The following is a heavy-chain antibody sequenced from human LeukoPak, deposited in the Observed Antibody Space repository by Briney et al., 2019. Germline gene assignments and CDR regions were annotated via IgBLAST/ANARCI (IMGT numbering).Heavy chain of an antibody. D-gene: IGHD1-26*01. Sequence: GGSLRLSCAASGFTVSSSFMTWVRQAPGKGLEWVSVTYSDGTTYYADSVKGRFTISRDNSMNTLDLQMNSLRAEDTATYYCAKEKRNLRGARDAFDIWGQGTLVTVSA. J-gene: IGHJ3*02. CDR1: GFTVSSSF. V-gene: IGHV3-53*01. CDR2: TYSDGTT. CDR3: AKEKRNLRGARDAFDI.